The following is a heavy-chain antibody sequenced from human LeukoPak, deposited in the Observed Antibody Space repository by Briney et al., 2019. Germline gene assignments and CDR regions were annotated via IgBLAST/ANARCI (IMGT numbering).Heavy chain of an antibody. V-gene: IGHV3-74*01. CDR1: GFTISSYW. Sequence: GFLRLSCLASGFTISSYWMHWVRQAPGKGLVWVSRINPAGSVTNHADSVRGRFTISRDTATNTLYLEMNSLRAEDTAVYYCSRDFVGAEDYWGQGTLVTVSS. CDR2: INPAGSVT. CDR3: SRDFVGAEDY. D-gene: IGHD3-16*01. J-gene: IGHJ4*02.